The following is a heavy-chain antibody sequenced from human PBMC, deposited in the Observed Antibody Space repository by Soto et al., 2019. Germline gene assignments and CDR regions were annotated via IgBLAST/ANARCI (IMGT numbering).Heavy chain of an antibody. J-gene: IGHJ5*02. CDR2: ISVGGGSA. V-gene: IGHV3-23*01. CDR3: VKDRAQQLILGIWRDP. CDR1: GFTFSDYV. Sequence: EVQLLQSGGHLVRPGGSLRLSCVASGFTFSDYVMTWVRQAPEKGLEWVSTISVGGGSAYYADCVKGRFAISRDNSKNKLYLQLNSLRAEYTAVYYCVKDRAQQLILGIWRDPWGQGTLVTVSS. D-gene: IGHD6-13*01.